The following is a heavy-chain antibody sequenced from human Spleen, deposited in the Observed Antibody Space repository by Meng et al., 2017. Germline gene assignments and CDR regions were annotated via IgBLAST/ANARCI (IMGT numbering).Heavy chain of an antibody. J-gene: IGHJ1*01. CDR1: GGSVSSNSAA. CDR3: ARGYNYNF. D-gene: IGHD5-18*01. CDR2: TYYRSKWYN. V-gene: IGHV6-1*01. Sequence: QVQLQQSGPGLVKPSRTLSLTCAISGGSVSSNSAAWNWIRPSPSRGLELLGRTYYRSKWYNDYAVSVKGRITISPDTYKNQFSLQLNSVTPENTAVYYCARGYNYNFWGQGTLVTVSS.